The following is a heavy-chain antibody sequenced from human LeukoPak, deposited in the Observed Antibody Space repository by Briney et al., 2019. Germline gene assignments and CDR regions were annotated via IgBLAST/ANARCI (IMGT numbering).Heavy chain of an antibody. CDR2: INSDGSSI. CDR3: AREGRVSGYDFDC. V-gene: IGHV3-74*03. D-gene: IGHD5-12*01. CDR1: GFTFSSYW. J-gene: IGHJ4*02. Sequence: PGGSLTLSCAASGFTFSSYWTHWVRQAPGKGRVWVSRINSDGSSITYADSVKGRFTISRDNAKNTLYLQMNSLGVEDTAVYYCAREGRVSGYDFDCWGQGTLVTVSS.